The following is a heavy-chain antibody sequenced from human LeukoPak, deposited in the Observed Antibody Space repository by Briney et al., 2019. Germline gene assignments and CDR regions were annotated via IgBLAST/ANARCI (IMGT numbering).Heavy chain of an antibody. CDR1: GYTFTRYN. V-gene: IGHV1-46*01. CDR2: INPSGGST. Sequence: ASVKVSYKASGYTFTRYNMHWVRQAPGQGLEWMGIINPSGGSTSYAQKFQGRVTMTRDTSTSTVYMELSSLRSEDTAVYYCARDPGAAAGLYYYYYGMDVWGQGTTVTVSS. CDR3: ARDPGAAAGLYYYYYGMDV. D-gene: IGHD6-13*01. J-gene: IGHJ6*02.